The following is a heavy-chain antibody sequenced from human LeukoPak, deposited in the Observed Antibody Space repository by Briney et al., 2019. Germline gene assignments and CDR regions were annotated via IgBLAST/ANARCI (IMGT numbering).Heavy chain of an antibody. V-gene: IGHV4-39*07. J-gene: IGHJ5*02. Sequence: PSETLSLTCTVSGDSISSRGSFWGWIRQPPGETLEWIGSISYTGTTYYSPSLKSRVTISLDTFKNQFSLQLSSVTAADSALYYCVRDRGECLFDLWGQGTLVTVSS. D-gene: IGHD3-10*01. CDR2: ISYTGTT. CDR1: GDSISSRGSF. CDR3: VRDRGECLFDL.